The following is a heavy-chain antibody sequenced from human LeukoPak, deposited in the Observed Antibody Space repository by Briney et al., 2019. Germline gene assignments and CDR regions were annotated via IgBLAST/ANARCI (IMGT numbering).Heavy chain of an antibody. V-gene: IGHV4-59*01. J-gene: IGHJ4*02. CDR3: ARYQNSFDY. CDR2: IYYSGST. Sequence: PSETLSLTCTVAGGSISSYYWSWIRQPPGKGLEWIGYIYYSGSTNYNPSLKSRVTISVDTSKNQFSLKLSSVTAADTAVYYCARYQNSFDYWGQGTLLTVSS. CDR1: GGSISSYY.